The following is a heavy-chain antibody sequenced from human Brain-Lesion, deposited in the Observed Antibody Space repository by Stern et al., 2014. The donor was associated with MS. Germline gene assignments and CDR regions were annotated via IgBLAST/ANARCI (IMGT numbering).Heavy chain of an antibody. CDR2: FDPEDGES. J-gene: IGHJ3*02. V-gene: IGHV1-24*01. CDR1: GYTLTELS. CDR3: ATDLQQPLVDTFDI. Sequence: VQLVESGAEVKKPGASVKVSRKVSGYTLTELSMHWVRQAPGKGLEWMGGFDPEDGESIYEQKFQGRVTMTEDTSTDTAYMELSSLRSEDTAIYYCATDLQQPLVDTFDIWGQGTMVTVSS. D-gene: IGHD6-13*01.